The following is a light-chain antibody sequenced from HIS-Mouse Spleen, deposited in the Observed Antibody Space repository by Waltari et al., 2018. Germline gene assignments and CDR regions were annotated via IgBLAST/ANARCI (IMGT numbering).Light chain of an antibody. Sequence: SYELTQPPSLSVSPGQTARITCSGDALPTQSAYWYQQKPGQAPVLVIYKDSERPSGIPERFSGSSSGTTVTLTISGVQAEDEADYYCQSADSSGTGWVFGGGTKLTVL. CDR3: QSADSSGTGWV. CDR1: ALPTQS. CDR2: KDS. J-gene: IGLJ3*02. V-gene: IGLV3-25*03.